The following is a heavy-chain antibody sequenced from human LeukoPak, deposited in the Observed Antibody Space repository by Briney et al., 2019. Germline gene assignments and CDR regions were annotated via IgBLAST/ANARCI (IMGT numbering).Heavy chain of an antibody. CDR1: GFTFSNYA. CDR2: ISGSGDST. V-gene: IGHV3-23*01. Sequence: QTGGSLRLSCAASGFTFSNYAMRWVRQAPGKGLEWVSAISGSGDSTYYADSVKGRFTISRDNAKNSLYLQMNSLRAEDTAVYYCARDRRTTTVTTVGYWGQGTLVTVSS. J-gene: IGHJ4*02. CDR3: ARDRRTTTVTTVGY. D-gene: IGHD4-17*01.